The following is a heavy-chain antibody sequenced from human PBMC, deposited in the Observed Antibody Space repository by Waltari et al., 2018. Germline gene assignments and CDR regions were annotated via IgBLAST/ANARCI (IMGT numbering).Heavy chain of an antibody. CDR3: ARGARSGSYY. Sequence: QVQLQESGPGLVKPSETLSLTCTVSGGSISSYYWSWIRQPPGKGLEWIGYIYYSGSTNYNPALKSRGTISVETAKNQFSLKLSSVTAADTAGYYCARGARSGSYYWGQGTLVTVSS. V-gene: IGHV4-59*01. J-gene: IGHJ4*02. CDR1: GGSISSYY. D-gene: IGHD3-10*01. CDR2: IYYSGST.